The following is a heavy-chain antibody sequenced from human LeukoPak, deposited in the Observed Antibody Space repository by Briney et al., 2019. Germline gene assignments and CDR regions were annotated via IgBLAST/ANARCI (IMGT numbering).Heavy chain of an antibody. CDR1: GYTFISHN. CDR2: INPSGGST. J-gene: IGHJ2*01. CDR3: ARDLRRHVYNRDWYFDL. V-gene: IGHV1-46*01. Sequence: GAAVKVSCKASGYTFISHNMHWVRQAPRHGLERMGMINPSGGSTTYAQKFQGRVTMTRDTSTSTVYMELSSLRSEDTAVYFCARDLRRHVYNRDWYFDLWGRGTLVTVFS. D-gene: IGHD5-24*01.